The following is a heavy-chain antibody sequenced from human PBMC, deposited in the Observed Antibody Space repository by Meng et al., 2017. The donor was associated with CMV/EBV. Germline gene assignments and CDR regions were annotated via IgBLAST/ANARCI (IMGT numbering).Heavy chain of an antibody. J-gene: IGHJ4*02. Sequence: GESLKISCAASGFTFSSYSMNWVRQAPGKGLEWVSSISSGSSYIYYADSVKGRFTISRDNAKNSLYLQMNSLRAEDTAVYYCARDSAYYDFWSGNPLLDYWGQGTLVTVSS. CDR1: GFTFSSYS. CDR2: ISSGSSYI. D-gene: IGHD3-3*01. V-gene: IGHV3-21*01. CDR3: ARDSAYYDFWSGNPLLDY.